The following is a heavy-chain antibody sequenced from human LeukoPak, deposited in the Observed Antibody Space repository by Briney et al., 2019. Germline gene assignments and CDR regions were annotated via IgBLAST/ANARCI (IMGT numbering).Heavy chain of an antibody. Sequence: SETLSLTCTVSGGSISSGDYYWSWIRQPPGKGLEWIGYIYYSGSTYYNPSLKSRVTISVDTSKNQFSLQLSSVTAADTAVYYCARAPTMVRGVIDYWGQGTLVTVSS. CDR3: ARAPTMVRGVIDY. V-gene: IGHV4-30-4*08. D-gene: IGHD3-10*01. J-gene: IGHJ4*02. CDR2: IYYSGST. CDR1: GGSISSGDYY.